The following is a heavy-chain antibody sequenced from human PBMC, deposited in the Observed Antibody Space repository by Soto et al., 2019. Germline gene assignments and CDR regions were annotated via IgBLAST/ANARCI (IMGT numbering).Heavy chain of an antibody. CDR3: ARDLSATKIVVVNAGMEV. D-gene: IGHD2-21*01. Sequence: SETLCLTCAVSGYSISSFYYCCCSRHPPGKWLEWIGSIYHSGSTYYNPSLKSRVTISVDTSKNQFSLKLSSVTAADTAVYYCARDLSATKIVVVNAGMEVWGQRNTVNVSS. CDR2: IYHSGST. CDR1: GYSISSFYY. J-gene: IGHJ6*02. V-gene: IGHV4-38-2*02.